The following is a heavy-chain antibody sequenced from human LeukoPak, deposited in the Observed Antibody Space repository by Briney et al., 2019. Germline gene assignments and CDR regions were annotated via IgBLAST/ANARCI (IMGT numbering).Heavy chain of an antibody. J-gene: IGHJ5*02. CDR3: ARGGDYGDNWFDP. CDR1: GGSISSGGYY. CDR2: IYNSGST. V-gene: IGHV4-30-4*08. Sequence: HPSQTLSLTCTVSGGSISSGGYYWSWIRQHSGKGLEWIGYIYNSGSTYYNSSLRSRVTISVDTSKNQFSLKLTSVTAADTAVYYCARGGDYGDNWFDPWGQGTLVTVSA. D-gene: IGHD4-17*01.